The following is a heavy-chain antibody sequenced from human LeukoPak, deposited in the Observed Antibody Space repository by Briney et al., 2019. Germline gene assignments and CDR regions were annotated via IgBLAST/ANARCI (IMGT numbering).Heavy chain of an antibody. V-gene: IGHV4-34*01. D-gene: IGHD6-6*01. Sequence: PSETLSLTCAVYGGSFSGYYWSWIRQPPGKGLEWIGEINHSGSTNYNPSLKSRVTISVDTSKNQFSLKLTSVTAADAAVYYCAVYGSSAGWFDPWGQGTLVTVSP. CDR2: INHSGST. CDR1: GGSFSGYY. CDR3: AVYGSSAGWFDP. J-gene: IGHJ5*02.